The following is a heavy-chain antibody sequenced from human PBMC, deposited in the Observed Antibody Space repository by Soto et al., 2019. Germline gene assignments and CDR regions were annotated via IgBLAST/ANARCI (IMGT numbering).Heavy chain of an antibody. J-gene: IGHJ4*02. Sequence: QVQLQESGPGLVKPSQTLSLTCTVSGGSISSGGYYWSWIRQHPGKGLEWIGYIYYSGSTYYNPSLKSRVTTSVDTSKNQFSLKLSSVTAADTAVYYCAGVDVDIVATRFDYWGQGTLVTVSS. CDR1: GGSISSGGYY. V-gene: IGHV4-31*03. D-gene: IGHD5-12*01. CDR2: IYYSGST. CDR3: AGVDVDIVATRFDY.